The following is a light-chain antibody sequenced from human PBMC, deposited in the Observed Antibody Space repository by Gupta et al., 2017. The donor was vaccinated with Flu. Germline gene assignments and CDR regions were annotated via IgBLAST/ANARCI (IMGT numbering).Light chain of an antibody. V-gene: IGLV3-27*01. Sequence: SFELTQPSSVSVSPGQTARITFSGDVLAQKYVRRLQQKPGQAPVLLIYRDTERASGITERFTGSSSGTTVTLTITGAHVDDEADYYWDAAANNTYVFGDGTKFTVL. CDR1: VLAQKY. CDR3: DAAANNTYV. J-gene: IGLJ1*01. CDR2: RDT.